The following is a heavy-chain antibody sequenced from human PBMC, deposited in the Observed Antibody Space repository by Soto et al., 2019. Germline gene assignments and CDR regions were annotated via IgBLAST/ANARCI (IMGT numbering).Heavy chain of an antibody. J-gene: IGHJ5*02. V-gene: IGHV4-30-4*01. Sequence: PWETLSLTCTVSGGSISSGDYYWSWIRQPPGKGLEWIGYIYYSGSTYYNPSLKSRVTISVDTSKNQFSLKLSSVTAADTAVYYCARDWGRLRWVNWFDPWGQGTLVTVSS. CDR2: IYYSGST. CDR1: GGSISSGDYY. CDR3: ARDWGRLRWVNWFDP. D-gene: IGHD4-17*01.